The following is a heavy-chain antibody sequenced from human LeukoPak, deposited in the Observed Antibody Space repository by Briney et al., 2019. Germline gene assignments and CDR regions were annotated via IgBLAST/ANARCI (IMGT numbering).Heavy chain of an antibody. CDR1: GYSISSGYY. J-gene: IGHJ5*02. CDR2: VYYSGNT. Sequence: SETLSLTCSVSGYSISSGYYWGWIRQPPGKGLEWIGSVYYSGNTYYNPSLKSRVTISVDTSKNHFSLKLSSVTAADTAVYYCARDATYPPKGFDPWGQGTLVAVSS. CDR3: ARDATYPPKGFDP. V-gene: IGHV4-38-2*02.